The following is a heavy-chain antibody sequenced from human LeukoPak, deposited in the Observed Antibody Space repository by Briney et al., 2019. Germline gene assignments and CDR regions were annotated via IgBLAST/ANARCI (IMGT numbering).Heavy chain of an antibody. CDR1: GYSISSGYY. D-gene: IGHD7-27*01. J-gene: IGHJ4*02. CDR2: MYHSGST. V-gene: IGHV4-38-2*02. Sequence: PSETLSLTCTVSGYSISSGYYWGWIRQPPGKGLEWIGTMYHSGSTNYNPSLKSRVTISVDTSKNQFSLKLSSVTAADTAVYFCARGFRGDNFDYWGQGTLVTASS. CDR3: ARGFRGDNFDY.